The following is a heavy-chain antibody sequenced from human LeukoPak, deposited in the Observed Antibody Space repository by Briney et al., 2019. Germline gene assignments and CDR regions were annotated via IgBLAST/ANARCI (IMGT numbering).Heavy chain of an antibody. CDR3: AKDTDSWYFDY. J-gene: IGHJ4*02. CDR1: GFTFSNYW. CDR2: IKHDGSEA. V-gene: IGHV3-7*01. D-gene: IGHD2-21*01. Sequence: PGGSLRLSCAASGFTFSNYWMTWVRQAPGKGLEWVANIKHDGSEAYYLDSVKGRFTISRDNSKNTVYLRMNSLRGEDTAVYYCAKDTDSWYFDYWGQGTLVTVSS.